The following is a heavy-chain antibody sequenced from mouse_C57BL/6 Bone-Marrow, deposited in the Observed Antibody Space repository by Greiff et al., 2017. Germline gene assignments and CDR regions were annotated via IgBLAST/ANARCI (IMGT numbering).Heavy chain of an antibody. CDR1: GYTFTSST. Sequence: QVQLKQSGAELARPGASVKMSCKASGYTFTSSTMHWVKQRPGQGLEWIGYINPSSGYTKYNQKFKAKATLTADKSSSTAYMQLSSLTSEDSAVYYCARTLVGVFAYWGQGTLVTVSA. CDR2: INPSSGYT. J-gene: IGHJ3*01. CDR3: ARTLVGVFAY. D-gene: IGHD2-1*01. V-gene: IGHV1-4*01.